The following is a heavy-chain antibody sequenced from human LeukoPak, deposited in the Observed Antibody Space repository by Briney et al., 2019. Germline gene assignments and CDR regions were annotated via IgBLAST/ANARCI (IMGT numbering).Heavy chain of an antibody. J-gene: IGHJ5*01. CDR1: GFTFSDYY. D-gene: IGHD6-13*01. V-gene: IGHV3-11*01. CDR2: ISSNGNTM. Sequence: GGSLRLSCAASGFTFSDYYMSWIRQAPGKGLEWVSYISSNGNTMYYADSVEGRFTISRANAKNSLYLQMNSLRADDTAVYYCVRFVSAATAGRSTGFDSWGQGTLVTVSS. CDR3: VRFVSAATAGRSTGFDS.